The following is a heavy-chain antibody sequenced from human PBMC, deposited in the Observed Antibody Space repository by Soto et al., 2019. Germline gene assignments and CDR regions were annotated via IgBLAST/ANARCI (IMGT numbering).Heavy chain of an antibody. D-gene: IGHD6-13*01. V-gene: IGHV3-48*02. J-gene: IGHJ4*02. CDR3: AAGRRSSSSWGNY. CDR2: ISSSSSTI. CDR1: GFTFSSYS. Sequence: EVQLVESGGGLVQPGGSLRLSCAASGFTFSSYSMNWVRQAPGKGLEWVSYISSSSSTIYYADSVKGRFTISRDNAKNSLYLQMNSLRDEDTAVYYCAAGRRSSSSWGNYWGQGTLVTVSS.